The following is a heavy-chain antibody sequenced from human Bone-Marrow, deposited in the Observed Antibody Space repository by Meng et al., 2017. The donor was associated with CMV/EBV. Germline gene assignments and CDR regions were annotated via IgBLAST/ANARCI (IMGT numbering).Heavy chain of an antibody. D-gene: IGHD5-24*01. V-gene: IGHV3-48*03. CDR1: GFIFSSYE. Sequence: GGSLRLSCAASGFIFSSYEMNWVRQAPGKGLEWVSYSSSSSSTIYYADSVKGRFTISRDNFKNTLYLQMNSLRAEDTAVYYCAKDPPDAEEMATTYYWGQGTLVTVSS. CDR3: AKDPPDAEEMATTYY. J-gene: IGHJ4*02. CDR2: SSSSSSTI.